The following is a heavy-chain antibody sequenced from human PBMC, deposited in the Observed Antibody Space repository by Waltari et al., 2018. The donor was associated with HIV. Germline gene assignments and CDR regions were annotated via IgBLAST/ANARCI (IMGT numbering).Heavy chain of an antibody. CDR2: IRNKAKSYAT. V-gene: IGHV3-73*02. D-gene: IGHD2-8*01. CDR1: GFTFSGST. Sequence: EVQLVESGGGLVQPGGSLKLSCVASGFTFSGSTMHWVRQASGKGLGWVGRIRNKAKSYATEYAASVKGRFTISRDDSNKTAYLQMNSLKAEDTAVYYCTSQEWFDYWGQGTLVTVSS. J-gene: IGHJ4*02. CDR3: TSQEWFDY.